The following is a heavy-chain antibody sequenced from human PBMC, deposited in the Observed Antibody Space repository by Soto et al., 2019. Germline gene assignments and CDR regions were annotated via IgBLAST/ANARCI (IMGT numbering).Heavy chain of an antibody. CDR1: GFTFSNYA. CDR3: TKDWQHDS. Sequence: EVQLLESGGGLVQPGGSLRLSCAASGFTFSNYAMTWVRQAPGKGLECVSTINTSGGNTHYADSAKGRFSVSRDNSKNTLSLQRNSLRAEDTDVYYCTKDWQHDSWGQGTLVTVSS. J-gene: IGHJ5*01. CDR2: INTSGGNT. D-gene: IGHD6-13*01. V-gene: IGHV3-23*01.